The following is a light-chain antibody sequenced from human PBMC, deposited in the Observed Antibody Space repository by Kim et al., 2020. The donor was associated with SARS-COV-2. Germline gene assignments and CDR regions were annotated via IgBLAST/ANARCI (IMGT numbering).Light chain of an antibody. V-gene: IGLV3-9*01. J-gene: IGLJ3*02. CDR2: RDS. Sequence: VTRGQTARITCGGNNMGSKNVHWYQQKPGQAPGLVIYRDSNRPSGIPERFSGSNSGNTATLTISRAQAGDEADYYCQVWDSSTGVFGGGTQLTV. CDR3: QVWDSSTGV. CDR1: NMGSKN.